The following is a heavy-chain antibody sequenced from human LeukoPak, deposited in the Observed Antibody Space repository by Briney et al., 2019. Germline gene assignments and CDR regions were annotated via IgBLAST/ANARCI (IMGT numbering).Heavy chain of an antibody. CDR3: AKDKLSGSPTKYFQH. V-gene: IGHV3-23*01. CDR2: ISGSGGST. CDR1: GFTFSSYA. Sequence: GGSLRLSCAASGFTFSSYAMSWVRQAPGKGLGWVSAISGSGGSTYYADSVKGRFTISRDNSKNTLYLQMNSLRAEDTAVYYCAKDKLSGSPTKYFQHWGQGTLVTVSS. D-gene: IGHD1-26*01. J-gene: IGHJ1*01.